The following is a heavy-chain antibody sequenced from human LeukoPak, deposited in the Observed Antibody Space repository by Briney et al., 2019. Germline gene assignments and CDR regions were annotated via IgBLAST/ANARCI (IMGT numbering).Heavy chain of an antibody. V-gene: IGHV4-30-4*01. CDR1: GGSISSGDYY. Sequence: SETLSLTCTVSGGSISSGDYYWSCIRQPPGKGLEWIGYIYYSGSTYYNPSLKSRVTISVDTSKNQFSLKLSSVTAADTAVYYCAAGRYCSGGSCYSDYYYYGMDVWGQGTTVTVSS. CDR3: AAGRYCSGGSCYSDYYYYGMDV. J-gene: IGHJ6*02. CDR2: IYYSGST. D-gene: IGHD2-15*01.